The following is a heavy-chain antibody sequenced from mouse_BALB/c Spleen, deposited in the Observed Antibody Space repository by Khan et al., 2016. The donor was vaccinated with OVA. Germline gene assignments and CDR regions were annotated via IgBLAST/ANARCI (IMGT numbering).Heavy chain of an antibody. Sequence: VELVESGPGLVAPSQSLSITCTISGFSLISYGVHWVRQPPGKGLEWLVVIWSDGSTTYNSALKSRLSISKDNSKSQVFLKMNSLQTDDTAMYYCVRHDRYFYAVDYWGQGISVTVSS. CDR2: IWSDGST. V-gene: IGHV2-6-1*01. CDR1: GFSLISYG. J-gene: IGHJ4*01. D-gene: IGHD2-14*01. CDR3: VRHDRYFYAVDY.